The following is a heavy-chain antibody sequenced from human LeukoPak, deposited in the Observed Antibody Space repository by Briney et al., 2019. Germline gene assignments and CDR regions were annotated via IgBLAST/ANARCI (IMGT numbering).Heavy chain of an antibody. Sequence: TGGSLRLSCAASGFTFSNAWMSWVRQAPGKGLEWVSGISWNSGSIGYADSVKGRFTISRDNAKNSLYLQMNSLRAEDTAVYYCARDWEDCSSTSCQYFDYWGQGTLVTVSS. CDR3: ARDWEDCSSTSCQYFDY. CDR1: GFTFSNAW. CDR2: ISWNSGSI. D-gene: IGHD2-2*01. J-gene: IGHJ4*02. V-gene: IGHV3-9*01.